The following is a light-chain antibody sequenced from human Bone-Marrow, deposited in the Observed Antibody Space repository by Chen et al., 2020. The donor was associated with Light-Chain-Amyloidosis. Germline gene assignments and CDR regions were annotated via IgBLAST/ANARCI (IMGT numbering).Light chain of an antibody. CDR2: RDT. Sequence: SYELTQPPSVSVSPGQTARITCSGDDLPTKYAYWYQQKPGQAPVLVIHRDTERPSGISERFSGSSEGTTATLTISGGRAEDEADYHCQSADSSGTYEVIFGGGTKRTVL. V-gene: IGLV3-25*03. J-gene: IGLJ2*01. CDR1: DLPTKY. CDR3: QSADSSGTYEVI.